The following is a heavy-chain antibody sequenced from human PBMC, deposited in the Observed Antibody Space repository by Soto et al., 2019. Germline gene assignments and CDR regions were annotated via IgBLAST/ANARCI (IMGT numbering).Heavy chain of an antibody. J-gene: IGHJ6*03. V-gene: IGHV3-23*01. CDR1: GFTFSSYA. D-gene: IGHD6-13*01. CDR2: ISGSGGST. CDR3: AKHIAAAGPYYYYYYMDV. Sequence: GGSLRLSCAASGFTFSSYAMSWVRQAPGKGLEWVSAISGSGGSTYYADSVKGRFTISRDNSKNTLYLQMNSLRAEDTAVYYCAKHIAAAGPYYYYYYMDVWGKGTTVTVSS.